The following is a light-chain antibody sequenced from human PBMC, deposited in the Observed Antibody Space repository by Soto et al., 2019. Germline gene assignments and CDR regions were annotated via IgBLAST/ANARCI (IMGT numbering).Light chain of an antibody. CDR1: SSDVGGYNY. CDR3: CSYAGSYTLGA. CDR2: DVV. J-gene: IGLJ2*01. V-gene: IGLV2-11*01. Sequence: QSVLTQPRSVSGSPGQSVTISCTGTSSDVGGYNYVSWYQQHPGKAPKLMIYDVVKRPSGVPGRFSGSKSGNTASLTISGLQAEDEADYYCCSYAGSYTLGAFGGGTKLTVL.